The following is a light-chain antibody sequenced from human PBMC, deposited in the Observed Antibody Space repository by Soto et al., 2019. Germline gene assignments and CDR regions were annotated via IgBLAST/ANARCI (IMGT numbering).Light chain of an antibody. V-gene: IGLV2-8*01. Sequence: QSALTQPPSASGSPGQSVTISCTGTSSDVGGYTYVSWYQQHPGKAPKLLIHDVTERPSGVPDRFSGSRSDSTASLTVSGLQAEDEADYSCSSYAGNDIVLFGGGTKLTVL. CDR3: SSYAGNDIVL. CDR2: DVT. J-gene: IGLJ2*01. CDR1: SSDVGGYTY.